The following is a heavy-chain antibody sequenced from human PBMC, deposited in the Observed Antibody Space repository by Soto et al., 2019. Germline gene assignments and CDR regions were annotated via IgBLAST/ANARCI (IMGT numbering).Heavy chain of an antibody. Sequence: SETLSLTCAVYGGSFSGYYWSWIRQPPGKGLEWIGEINHSGSTNYNPSLKRRVTISVDTSKNQFSLKLSSVTAADTAVYYCARGGVITGTTNAFDIWGQGTMVTVSS. J-gene: IGHJ3*02. CDR2: INHSGST. CDR1: GGSFSGYY. V-gene: IGHV4-34*01. D-gene: IGHD1-7*01. CDR3: ARGGVITGTTNAFDI.